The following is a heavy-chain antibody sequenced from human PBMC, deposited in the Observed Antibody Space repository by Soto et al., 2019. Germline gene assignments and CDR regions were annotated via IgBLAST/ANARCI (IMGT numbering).Heavy chain of an antibody. D-gene: IGHD1-26*01. V-gene: IGHV2-5*02. CDR2: IYWDDDK. CDR1: GFSLSTSGVG. Sequence: QITLKESGPTLVKPTQTLTLTCTFSGFSLSTSGVGVGWIRQPPGKALEWLALIYWDDDKRYSPSLKSRLTITKDTSKNQVVLTTTTMDPVDTATYYCAHSLLWELPFDHWGQGTLVTVSS. J-gene: IGHJ4*02. CDR3: AHSLLWELPFDH.